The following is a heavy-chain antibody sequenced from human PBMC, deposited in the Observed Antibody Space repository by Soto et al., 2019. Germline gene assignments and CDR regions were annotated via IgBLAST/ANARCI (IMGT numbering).Heavy chain of an antibody. V-gene: IGHV4-34*01. CDR3: ARGGYYYVDY. CDR1: GGSFSGYY. D-gene: IGHD1-1*01. J-gene: IGHJ4*02. CDR2: INHSGST. Sequence: QVQLQQWGAGLLKPSETLSLTCAVYGGSFSGYYWSWIRQPPGKGLEWIGEINHSGSTNYNPSLKSRVTISVDTSKNQFSLKLSSVTAAHTAVYYCARGGYYYVDYWGQGTLVTVSS.